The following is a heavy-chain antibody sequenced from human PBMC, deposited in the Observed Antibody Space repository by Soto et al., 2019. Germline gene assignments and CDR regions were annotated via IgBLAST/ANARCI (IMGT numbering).Heavy chain of an antibody. V-gene: IGHV3-23*01. Sequence: EVQLSESGGDLRQPGGSLRLSCAASGFTFTNYAMTWVRQTPGKGLEWVSGISASGGLKYYADSARGRFTVSRDNSKNILYLQMDNLRDEDTALYYCAREVGAPSGWLDPWGQGTQVTVSS. J-gene: IGHJ5*02. D-gene: IGHD1-26*01. CDR1: GFTFTNYA. CDR2: ISASGGLK. CDR3: AREVGAPSGWLDP.